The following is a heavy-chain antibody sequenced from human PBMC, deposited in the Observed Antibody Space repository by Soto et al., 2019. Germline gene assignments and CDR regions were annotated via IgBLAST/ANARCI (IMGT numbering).Heavy chain of an antibody. CDR1: GFTFSGSA. V-gene: IGHV3-73*01. CDR3: TRPGFDCSGGSCYGY. Sequence: EVQLVESGGGLVQPGGSLKLSCAASGFTFSGSAMHWVRQASGKGLEWVGRIRSKANSYATAYAASVKGRFTISRDDSXXTAYLQMNSLKTEDTAVYYCTRPGFDCSGGSCYGYWGQGTLVTVSS. CDR2: IRSKANSYAT. D-gene: IGHD2-15*01. J-gene: IGHJ4*02.